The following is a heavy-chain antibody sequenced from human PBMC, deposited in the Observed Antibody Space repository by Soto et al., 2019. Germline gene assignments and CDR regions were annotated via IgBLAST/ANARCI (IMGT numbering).Heavy chain of an antibody. CDR3: ARLTSRQIPINYYWYIHV. D-gene: IGHD2-21*01. J-gene: IGHJ6*03. CDR2: IHYSGST. V-gene: IGHV4-59*08. Sequence: QVQLQESGPGLVKPSETLSLTCTVSGGSINNYYWSWIRQPPGKGLEWIGYIHYSGSTNYNPSLESRVTISVDTSKNQFSLNLSSVTAADTAVYYCARLTSRQIPINYYWYIHVWGKGSTVIVSS. CDR1: GGSINNYY.